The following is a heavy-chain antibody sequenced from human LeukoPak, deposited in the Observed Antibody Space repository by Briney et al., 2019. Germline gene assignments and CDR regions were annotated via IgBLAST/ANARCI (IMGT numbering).Heavy chain of an antibody. D-gene: IGHD3-22*01. CDR2: ISAYNGNT. V-gene: IGHV1-18*01. CDR3: ARVRNYYDCSGYSNYFDY. J-gene: IGHJ4*02. Sequence: ASVKVSCKSSGYTFTSYGISWLRQAPGQGLEWMGWISAYNGNTNYAQKLQGRVTMTTDTCTSTAYMELRSLRSDDSAVYYCARVRNYYDCSGYSNYFDYWGQGNLVTVS. CDR1: GYTFTSYG.